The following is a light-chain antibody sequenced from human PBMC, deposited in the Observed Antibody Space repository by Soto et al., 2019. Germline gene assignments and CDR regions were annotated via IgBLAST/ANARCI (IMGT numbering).Light chain of an antibody. J-gene: IGLJ2*01. CDR1: SSDVGAYNN. CDR2: DVN. V-gene: IGLV2-14*01. CDR3: TSWTTSTTMK. Sequence: QSALTQPASVSGSPGQSITISCTGTSSDVGAYNNVSWYQQHPGKAPKLMIYDVNIRPSGVSNRFSGSKSGNTASLTISGLQAEDEADYYCTSWTTSTTMKFGGGTKLTVL.